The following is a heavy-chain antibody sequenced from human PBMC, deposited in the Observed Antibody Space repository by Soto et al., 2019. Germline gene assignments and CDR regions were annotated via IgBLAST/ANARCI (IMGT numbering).Heavy chain of an antibody. J-gene: IGHJ4*02. D-gene: IGHD2-2*01. CDR1: GFTLSSYW. V-gene: IGHV3-7*05. Sequence: GGSLRLSCAASGFTLSSYWMSWVRQAPGKGLEWVANIKEDGSEKYYVDSVKGRFTISRDNAKNSLYLQMNSLRGEDTAVYYCARDIGYCNSGNCYEGYWGQGTLVTVSS. CDR2: IKEDGSEK. CDR3: ARDIGYCNSGNCYEGY.